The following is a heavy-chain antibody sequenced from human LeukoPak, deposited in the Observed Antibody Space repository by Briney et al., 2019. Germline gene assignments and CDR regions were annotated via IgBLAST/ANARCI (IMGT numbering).Heavy chain of an antibody. CDR2: ISGGGGST. Sequence: PGGSLRLSCAASGFTFSSYAMSWVRQAPGKGLEWVSAISGGGGSTYYADSVKGRFTISRDNSKNSLYLQMNSLRAEDTAVYYCAKDRENLYSSGWYPFWFDPWGQGTLVTVSS. CDR1: GFTFSSYA. D-gene: IGHD6-19*01. J-gene: IGHJ5*02. V-gene: IGHV3-23*01. CDR3: AKDRENLYSSGWYPFWFDP.